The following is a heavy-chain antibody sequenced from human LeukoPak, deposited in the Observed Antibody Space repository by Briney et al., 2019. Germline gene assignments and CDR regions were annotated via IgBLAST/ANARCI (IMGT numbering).Heavy chain of an antibody. Sequence: GGSLRLSCAASGFTFSRNVMHWVRQAPGRGLEWVALISYDGNKFYADSVKGRFTISRDNSRNTLFLQMNSLRGEDAAVYSCARDPGYNWNDGNDYWGQGTLVTVSS. CDR3: ARDPGYNWNDGNDY. CDR2: ISYDGNK. CDR1: GFTFSRNV. D-gene: IGHD1-1*01. J-gene: IGHJ4*02. V-gene: IGHV3-30*01.